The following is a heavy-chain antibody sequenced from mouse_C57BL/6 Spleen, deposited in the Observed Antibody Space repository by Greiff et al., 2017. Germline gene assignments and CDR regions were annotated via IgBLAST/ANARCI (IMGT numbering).Heavy chain of an antibody. J-gene: IGHJ4*01. CDR1: GYTFTSYW. D-gene: IGHD2-1*01. CDR2: IDPSDSYT. V-gene: IGHV1-69*01. Sequence: QVQLQQPGAELVMPGASVKLSCKASGYTFTSYWMHWVKQRPGQGLEWIGEIDPSDSYTNYNQKFKGKSTMTVDKSSSTAYMQLSSLTSEDSAVYYCAAGNAYAMYYWGQGTSVTVSS. CDR3: AAGNAYAMYY.